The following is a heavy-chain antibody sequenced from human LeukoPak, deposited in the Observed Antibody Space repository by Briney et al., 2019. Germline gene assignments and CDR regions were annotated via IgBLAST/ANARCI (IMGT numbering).Heavy chain of an antibody. J-gene: IGHJ4*02. CDR1: GGSISVTGFY. D-gene: IGHD3-16*02. CDR2: TSHIKTA. CDR3: ARLRYVLGTYRYFDY. Sequence: SETLSLTCDVSGGSISVTGFYWGWVRQPPGKGLEFLGSTSHIKTAHYSPSLRSRLTQSVETSNNRFSLNLTSVTAADTGLYFCARLRYVLGTYRYFDYWGQGVLVTVSS. V-gene: IGHV4-39*01.